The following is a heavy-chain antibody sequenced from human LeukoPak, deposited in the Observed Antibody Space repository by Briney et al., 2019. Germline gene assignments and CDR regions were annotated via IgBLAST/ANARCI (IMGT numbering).Heavy chain of an antibody. J-gene: IGHJ3*02. CDR1: GFTFSNYA. CDR3: AKDRKYYDIYDAFDI. Sequence: PGGSLRLSCAASGFTFSNYAMSWVRQAPGKGLEWVSVISGSGGSTYYADSVKGRFTISRDNSKNTLYLQMNSLRAEDTAVYYCAKDRKYYDIYDAFDIWGQGTMVTVSS. D-gene: IGHD3-9*01. V-gene: IGHV3-23*01. CDR2: ISGSGGST.